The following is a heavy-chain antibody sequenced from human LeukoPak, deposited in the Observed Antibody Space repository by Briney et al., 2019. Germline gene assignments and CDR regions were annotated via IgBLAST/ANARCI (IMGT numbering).Heavy chain of an antibody. CDR1: GGSISSYY. CDR2: IYYSGST. Sequence: ASETLSLTCTVSGGSISSYYWSWIRQPPGKGLEWIGYIYYSGSTNYNPSLKSRVTISVDTSKNQFSLKLSSVTAADTAVYYCARQGYYYDSSGYYYSNWFDPWGQGTLVTVSS. CDR3: ARQGYYYDSSGYYYSNWFDP. D-gene: IGHD3-22*01. V-gene: IGHV4-59*08. J-gene: IGHJ5*02.